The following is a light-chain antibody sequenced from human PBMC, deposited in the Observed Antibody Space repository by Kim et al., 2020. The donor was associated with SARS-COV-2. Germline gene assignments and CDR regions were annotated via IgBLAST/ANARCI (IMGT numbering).Light chain of an antibody. V-gene: IGKV3-11*01. CDR2: DAS. CDR3: QQRTSWPLT. CDR1: QSVGSF. Sequence: EVVLTQSPATLSLSPGDRATLSCRASQSVGSFLAWYQQKPGQAPRLLIYDASKRATGIPARFSGSGSGTDFTLTISSLEPEDFALYYCQQRTSWPLTFGGGTKVDI. J-gene: IGKJ4*01.